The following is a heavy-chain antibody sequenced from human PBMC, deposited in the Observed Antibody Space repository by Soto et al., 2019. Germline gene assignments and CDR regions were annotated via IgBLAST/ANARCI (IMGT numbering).Heavy chain of an antibody. CDR2: IYYSGST. V-gene: IGHV4-59*01. CDR1: GGSISSYY. CDR3: ACLYSSDILTSYSTGDYCFDH. D-gene: IGHD3-9*01. Sequence: SETLSLTCTVSGGSISSYYWSWIRQPPGKGLEWIGYIYYSGSTNYNPSLKSRVTISVDTSKNQFSLKLSSVTAADTAVYYCACLYSSDILTSYSTGDYCFDHWGQGTLVTVSS. J-gene: IGHJ5*02.